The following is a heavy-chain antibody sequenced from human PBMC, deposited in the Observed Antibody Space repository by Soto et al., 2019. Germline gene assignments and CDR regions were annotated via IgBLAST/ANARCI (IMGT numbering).Heavy chain of an antibody. CDR3: ATLSSLANWFYP. CDR2: IYYSGST. CDR1: GGSISSYY. Sequence: PSETLSLTCTVSGGSISSYYWSWVRQPPGKGLEWIGYIYYSGSTNYNPSLKSRVTISVDTSKNQFSLKLSSVTAADTAVYYCATLSSLANWFYPWGQGTLVTVSS. V-gene: IGHV4-59*08. D-gene: IGHD3-16*01. J-gene: IGHJ5*02.